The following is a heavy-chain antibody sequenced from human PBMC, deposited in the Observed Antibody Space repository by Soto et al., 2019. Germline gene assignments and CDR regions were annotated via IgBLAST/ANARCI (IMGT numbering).Heavy chain of an antibody. D-gene: IGHD6-19*01. V-gene: IGHV3-72*01. CDR1: GFTVSDHY. J-gene: IGHJ4*02. CDR3: IRVIYTSGWYDGE. CDR2: AGNTANSYTT. Sequence: GGSLRLSCAASGFTVSDHYMDWVRQAPGKGLEWVGRAGNTANSYTTKYAASVEGRFTISKDASKNSLYLQMSSLKIEDTAVYYCIRVIYTSGWYDGEWGRGTLVTVSS.